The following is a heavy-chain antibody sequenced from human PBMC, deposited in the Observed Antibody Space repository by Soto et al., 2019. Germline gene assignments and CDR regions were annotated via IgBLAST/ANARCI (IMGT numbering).Heavy chain of an antibody. CDR1: GFTFSSYW. Sequence: GGSLRLSCAASGFTFSSYWMHWVRQAPGKGLVWVSRINSDGSSTSYADSVKGRFTISRDNAKNTLYLQMNSLRAEDTAVYYCARRNGVVVAARGYYYYYYMDVWGKGTTVTSP. J-gene: IGHJ6*03. CDR3: ARRNGVVVAARGYYYYYYMDV. V-gene: IGHV3-74*01. CDR2: INSDGSST. D-gene: IGHD2-15*01.